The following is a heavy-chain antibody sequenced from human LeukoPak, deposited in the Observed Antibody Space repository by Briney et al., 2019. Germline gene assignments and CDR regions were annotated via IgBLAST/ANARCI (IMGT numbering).Heavy chain of an antibody. CDR2: INPSGGST. Sequence: GASVKVSCKASGYTFTSYYMHWVRQAPGQGLEWMGIINPSGGSTNYAQKFQGRVTITTDESTSTAYMELSSLRSEDTAVYYCARDPTRPDYGGSYFDYWGQGTLVTVSS. J-gene: IGHJ4*02. CDR1: GYTFTSYY. D-gene: IGHD4-23*01. V-gene: IGHV1-46*01. CDR3: ARDPTRPDYGGSYFDY.